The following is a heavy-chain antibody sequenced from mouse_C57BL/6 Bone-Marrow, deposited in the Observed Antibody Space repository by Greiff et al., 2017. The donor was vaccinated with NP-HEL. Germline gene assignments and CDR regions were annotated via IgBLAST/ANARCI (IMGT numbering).Heavy chain of an antibody. CDR3: ARVDYGNYEIFDY. V-gene: IGHV5-16*01. Sequence: EVQLVESEGGLVQPGSSMKLSCTASGFTFSDYYMAWVRQVPEKGLEWVANINYDGSSTYYLDSLKSRFIISRDNAKNILYLQMSSLKSEDTATYYCARVDYGNYEIFDYWGQGTTLTVSS. CDR1: GFTFSDYY. CDR2: INYDGSST. J-gene: IGHJ2*01. D-gene: IGHD2-1*01.